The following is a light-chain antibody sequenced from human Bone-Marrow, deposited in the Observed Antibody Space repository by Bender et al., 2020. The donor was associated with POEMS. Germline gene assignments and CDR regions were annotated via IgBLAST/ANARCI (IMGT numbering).Light chain of an antibody. CDR2: QDN. Sequence: SYELTQPPSVSVSPGQTASITCSGDKLGDQYACWYQQKPGQSPVLVIYQDNQRPSGIPERFSGSNSGNTATLTISGTQAMDEADYYCQAWDSSTGKVFGGGTKLTVL. CDR1: KLGDQY. V-gene: IGLV3-1*01. CDR3: QAWDSSTGKV. J-gene: IGLJ2*01.